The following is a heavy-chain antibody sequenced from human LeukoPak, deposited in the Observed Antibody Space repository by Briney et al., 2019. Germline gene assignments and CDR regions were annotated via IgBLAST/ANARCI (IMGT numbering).Heavy chain of an antibody. Sequence: PSETLSLTCAVYGGSFSGYYWSWIRQPPGKGLEWIGEINHSGSTNYNPSLKSRVTISVDTSKNQFSLKLSSVTAADTAVYYCARGQGGYDFWSGYLTYYFDYWGQGTLVTVSS. CDR1: GGSFSGYY. D-gene: IGHD3-3*01. J-gene: IGHJ4*02. CDR2: INHSGST. V-gene: IGHV4-34*01. CDR3: ARGQGGYDFWSGYLTYYFDY.